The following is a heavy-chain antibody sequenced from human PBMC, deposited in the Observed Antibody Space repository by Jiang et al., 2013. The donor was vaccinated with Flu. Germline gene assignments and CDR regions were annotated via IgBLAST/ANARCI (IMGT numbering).Heavy chain of an antibody. D-gene: IGHD3-10*01. Sequence: VVQPGRSLRLSCAASGFTFSNYVMHWVRQAPGKGLEWVAFISNDGSRKYYADSVKGQFTISRDNSKNTLYLEMNSLRPEDTAVYYCAKAEGVSSSWDNWGQGTLVTVSS. J-gene: IGHJ4*02. CDR1: GFTFSNYV. CDR2: ISNDGSRK. V-gene: IGHV3-30*18. CDR3: AKAEGVSSSWDN.